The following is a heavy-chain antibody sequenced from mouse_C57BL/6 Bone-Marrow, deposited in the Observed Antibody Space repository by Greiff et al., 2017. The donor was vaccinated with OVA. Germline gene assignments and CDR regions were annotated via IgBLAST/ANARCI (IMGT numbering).Heavy chain of an antibody. J-gene: IGHJ2*01. CDR3: ARRRTRYGSSYCYFDY. CDR1: GYTFTSYW. D-gene: IGHD1-1*01. V-gene: IGHV1-69*01. Sequence: VQLQQSGAELVMPGASVKLSCKASGYTFTSYWMHWVKQRPGQGLEWIGEIDPSDSYTNYTQKFKGKSTLTVDKASSTAYMQLSSLTSEDSAVYYCARRRTRYGSSYCYFDYWGQGTTLTVSS. CDR2: IDPSDSYT.